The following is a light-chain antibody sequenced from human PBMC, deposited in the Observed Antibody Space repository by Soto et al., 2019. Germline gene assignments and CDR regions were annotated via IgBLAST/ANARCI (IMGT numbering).Light chain of an antibody. V-gene: IGKV1-12*01. CDR3: QHALSFPRT. CDR1: QGINSY. J-gene: IGKJ1*01. Sequence: DIQMTQSPSSVSASLGDRVTITCRASQGINSYLAWYQQKPGKAPKLLIYAASTLQIGVPSRFSGSGSGTDFTLTISSLQPEDFATYYCQHALSFPRTFGQGTKVDIK. CDR2: AAS.